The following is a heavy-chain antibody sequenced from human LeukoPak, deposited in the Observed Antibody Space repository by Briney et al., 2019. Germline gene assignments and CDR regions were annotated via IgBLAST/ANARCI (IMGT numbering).Heavy chain of an antibody. CDR2: ISSSSSYI. CDR1: VFTFSIHS. V-gene: IGHV3-21*01. J-gene: IGHJ6*02. Sequence: GGSLRLSCAASVFTFSIHSMNWVRQAPGKGLEWVSSISSSSSYIYYADSVKGRFTISRDNAKNSLYLQMNSLRAEDTAVYYCARHLRIQLWSRPTALSYGMDVWGQGTTVTVSS. CDR3: ARHLRIQLWSRPTALSYGMDV. D-gene: IGHD5-18*01.